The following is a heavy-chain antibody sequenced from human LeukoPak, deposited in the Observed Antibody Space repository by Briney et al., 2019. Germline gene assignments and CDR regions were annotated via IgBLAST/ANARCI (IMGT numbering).Heavy chain of an antibody. V-gene: IGHV4-59*01. D-gene: IGHD3-10*02. CDR1: GGSISSYY. CDR2: IYYSGST. J-gene: IGHJ4*02. CDR3: ARGWPHCSGSTDGGY. Sequence: SETLSLTCSVSGGSISSYYWSWIRQPPGKGLEWIGYIYYSGSTNYNPSLKSRVTISVDTSKNQFSLKLSSVTTADTAVYYCARGWPHCSGSTDGGYWGQGTLVSVSS.